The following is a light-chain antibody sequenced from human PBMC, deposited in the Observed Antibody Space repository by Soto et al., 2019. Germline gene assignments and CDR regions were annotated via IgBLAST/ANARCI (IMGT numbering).Light chain of an antibody. CDR1: SSDVGVYKY. V-gene: IGLV2-11*01. Sequence: QSVLTQPRSVSGSDRQSVTISCTGTSSDVGVYKYVSWYQQHPGKAPKLMIYDVSKRPSGVSDRFSGSKSGNTASLTISGLQADDESDYYCCSYAGSYTFYVFGTGTKVTVL. J-gene: IGLJ1*01. CDR2: DVS. CDR3: CSYAGSYTFYV.